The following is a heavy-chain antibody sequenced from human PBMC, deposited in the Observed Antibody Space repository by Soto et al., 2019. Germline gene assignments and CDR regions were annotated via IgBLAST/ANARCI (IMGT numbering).Heavy chain of an antibody. V-gene: IGHV3-53*01. Sequence: DVQLVESGGGLIQPGESRRLSCAAFGLTISGKKYVAWVRQAPGKGLEWVSALYDVDGSFYADSVTGRFTTSSDSSKTTVYLQMNDLRTDDTAVYYCATWHEREHAFDVWGQGTTVTISS. CDR2: LYDVDGS. CDR1: GLTISGKKY. CDR3: ATWHEREHAFDV. J-gene: IGHJ3*01. D-gene: IGHD1-1*01.